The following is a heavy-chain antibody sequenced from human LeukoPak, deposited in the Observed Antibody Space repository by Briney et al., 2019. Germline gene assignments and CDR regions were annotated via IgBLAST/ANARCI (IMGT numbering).Heavy chain of an antibody. J-gene: IGHJ4*02. CDR2: IWYDGSNK. CDR1: GFTFSSYG. CDR3: ARDRFREQEYYDSSGYYQN. V-gene: IGHV3-33*01. Sequence: QPGRSLRLSCAASGFTFSSYGMHWVRQAPGKGLEWVAVIWYDGSNKYYADSVKGRFTISRDNSKNTLYLQMNSLRAEDTAVYYCARDRFREQEYYDSSGYYQNWGQGTLVTVSS. D-gene: IGHD3-22*01.